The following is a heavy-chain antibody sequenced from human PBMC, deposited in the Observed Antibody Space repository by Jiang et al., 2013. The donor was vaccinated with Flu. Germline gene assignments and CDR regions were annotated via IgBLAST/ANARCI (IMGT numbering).Heavy chain of an antibody. V-gene: IGHV4-61*01. D-gene: IGHD2-2*01. CDR3: ARDSCSTATCSGIDY. Sequence: GSGLVKPSETLSLTCIVSGGSVGSGRYYWSWIRQPPGKALEWIGYIYYNGITNYNPSLKSRVTISLDTSRNQFSLKLSSVTAADTAVYYCARDSCSTATCSGIDYWAREPWSPSPQ. CDR1: GGSVGSGRYY. CDR2: IYYNGIT. J-gene: IGHJ4*02.